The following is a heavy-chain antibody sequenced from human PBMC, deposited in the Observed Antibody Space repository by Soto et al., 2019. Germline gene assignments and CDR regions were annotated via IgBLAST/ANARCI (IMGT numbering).Heavy chain of an antibody. V-gene: IGHV3-30*14. CDR1: GFTFSNYA. CDR2: ISYDGRNK. D-gene: IGHD3-3*01. CDR3: VKDRSVTMIGVVILDY. Sequence: GGSLRLSCAASGFTFSNYAMHWVRQAPGKGMEWVAVISYDGRNKYYADSVKGRFTISRDDSKNTLYLQMSSLRDEDKAVYYCVKDRSVTMIGVVILDYWDQGTRVTVSS. J-gene: IGHJ4*02.